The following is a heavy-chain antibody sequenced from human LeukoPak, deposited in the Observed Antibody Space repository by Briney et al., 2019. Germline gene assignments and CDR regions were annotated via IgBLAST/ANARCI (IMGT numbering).Heavy chain of an antibody. Sequence: GGSLRLSCAASGFTFSDYYMSWIRQAPGKGLEWVSYISSSGSTIYYADSVKGRFTISRDNAKNSLYLQMNSLRAEDTAVYYCARHFRDIVVVPAAPSWYFDLWGRGTLVTVSS. V-gene: IGHV3-11*01. D-gene: IGHD2-2*01. CDR2: ISSSGSTI. CDR1: GFTFSDYY. J-gene: IGHJ2*01. CDR3: ARHFRDIVVVPAAPSWYFDL.